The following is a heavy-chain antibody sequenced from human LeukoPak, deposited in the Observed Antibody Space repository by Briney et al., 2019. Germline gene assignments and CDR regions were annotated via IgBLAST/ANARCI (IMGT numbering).Heavy chain of an antibody. Sequence: GGSLRLSCTASGLSFSSYNMNWVRQALGKGPEWVAYITADNTTKYYADSGEGRFTISRDNAKKSLFLQMNSLRVEDTAVYYCAAASAFSSSWRSWGQGTVVTVSS. CDR2: ITADNTTK. D-gene: IGHD6-13*01. CDR3: AAASAFSSSWRS. CDR1: GLSFSSYN. J-gene: IGHJ5*02. V-gene: IGHV3-48*01.